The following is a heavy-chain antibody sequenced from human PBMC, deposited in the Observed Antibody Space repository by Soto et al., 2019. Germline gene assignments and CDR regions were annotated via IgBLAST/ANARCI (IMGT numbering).Heavy chain of an antibody. CDR1: GFTLSHYV. CDR2: ISADGRDV. CDR3: AKTVPEPACSGGGCHRTCDY. D-gene: IGHD2-15*01. Sequence: GSLRLSCAASGFTLSHYVMHWVRQAPVKGPEWVAAISADGRDVFYAASVEGRFTISRDNSKNTLFLQMSSLRSEDTSVYSCAKTVPEPACSGGGCHRTCDYGGQGTPVTVSS. J-gene: IGHJ4*02. V-gene: IGHV3-30*18.